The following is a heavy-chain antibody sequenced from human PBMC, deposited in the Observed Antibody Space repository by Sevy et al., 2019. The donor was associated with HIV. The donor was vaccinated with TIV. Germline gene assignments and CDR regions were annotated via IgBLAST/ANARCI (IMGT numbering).Heavy chain of an antibody. CDR2: IYYSGST. J-gene: IGHJ4*02. V-gene: IGHV4-30-4*01. Sequence: SETLSLTCTVSGGSINSGDYYWSWIRQPPGKGLEWIGYIYYSGSTYYNPSLKSRVTISVDTSKNQFSLKLSSVTAADTAVYYCARSKVYPGLFDYWGQGTLVTVSS. CDR3: ARSKVYPGLFDY. D-gene: IGHD3-22*01. CDR1: GGSINSGDYY.